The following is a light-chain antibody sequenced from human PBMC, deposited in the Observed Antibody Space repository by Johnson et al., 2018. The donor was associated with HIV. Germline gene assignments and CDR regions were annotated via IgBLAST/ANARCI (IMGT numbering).Light chain of an antibody. J-gene: IGLJ1*01. CDR1: SSNIGNNY. Sequence: QPVLTQPPSVSAAPGQKVTISCSGSSSNIGNNYVSWYQQLQGTAPKLLIYENNKRPSGIPDRFSGSKSGTSATLGITGLQTGDEADYYCGTWDSSLSASYVFGTGTKVTVL. CDR2: ENN. V-gene: IGLV1-51*02. CDR3: GTWDSSLSASYV.